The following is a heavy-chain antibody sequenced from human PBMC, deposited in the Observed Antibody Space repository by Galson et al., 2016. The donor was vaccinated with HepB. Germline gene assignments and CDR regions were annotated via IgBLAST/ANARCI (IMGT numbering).Heavy chain of an antibody. J-gene: IGHJ6*02. CDR2: TFYRSQWHY. D-gene: IGHD1-1*01. V-gene: IGHV6-1*01. CDR3: VRAVPNWNYGMDV. Sequence: CAISGDSVSGNSVAWMWIRQSPSRGLEWLGRTFYRSQWHYNYAESVKSRITINPDTSKNQFSLQLSSVTPEDTAVYYCVRAVPNWNYGMDVWGHGTTVTVSS. CDR1: GDSVSGNSVA.